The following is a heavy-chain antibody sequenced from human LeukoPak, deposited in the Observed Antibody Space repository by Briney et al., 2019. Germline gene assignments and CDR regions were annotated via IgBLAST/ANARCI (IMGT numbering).Heavy chain of an antibody. D-gene: IGHD2-2*01. V-gene: IGHV4-39*01. CDR3: ARSTFAYGVLEVPPAKIDY. CDR1: GGSISSSSYY. Sequence: SETLSLTCTVSGGSISSSSYYWGWIRQPPGKGLEWIGSISYSGSTYYNPSLKSRVTISVDTSKNQFSLKLRSVTAADTAVYYCARSTFAYGVLEVPPAKIDYWGQGTLVTVSS. CDR2: ISYSGST. J-gene: IGHJ4*02.